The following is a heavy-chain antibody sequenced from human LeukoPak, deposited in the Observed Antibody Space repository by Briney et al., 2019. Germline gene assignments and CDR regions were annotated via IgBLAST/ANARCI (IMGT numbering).Heavy chain of an antibody. V-gene: IGHV3-48*02. J-gene: IGHJ4*02. Sequence: GGSLRLSCAASGFTFSNYNMNWVRQAPGKGLEWVSYISSTGNTVYYADSVKGRFTVSRDNAENSQYLQMNSLRDEDTAMSYCVRVADGRSLNYFDHWGQGTLVTVSS. CDR1: GFTFSNYN. D-gene: IGHD5-24*01. CDR3: VRVADGRSLNYFDH. CDR2: ISSTGNTV.